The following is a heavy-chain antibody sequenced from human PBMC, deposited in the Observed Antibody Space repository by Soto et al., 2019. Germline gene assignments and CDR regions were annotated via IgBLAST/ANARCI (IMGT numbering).Heavy chain of an antibody. D-gene: IGHD6-13*01. J-gene: IGHJ4*02. CDR2: IIPIFGTA. V-gene: IGHV1-69*14. Sequence: QVQLVQSGAEVKKPGSSVKVSCKASGGTFSSYAISWVRQAPGQGLEWMGGIIPIFGTANYAQKFQGRVTITADKPASTAEREGSSLRAEDTAGYYGAREVRAAAGPAGWGQGTLVPVPS. CDR1: GGTFSSYA. CDR3: AREVRAAAGPAG.